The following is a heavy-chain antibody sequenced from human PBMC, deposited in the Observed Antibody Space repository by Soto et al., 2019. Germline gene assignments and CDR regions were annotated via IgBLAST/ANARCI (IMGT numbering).Heavy chain of an antibody. CDR2: ISGSGGST. Sequence: GGSLRLSCAASGFTFSSYAMSWFRQAPGKGLEWVSAISGSGGSTYYADSVKGRFTISRDNSKNTLYLQMNSLRAEDTAVYYCAKDLSIFVVVRPAYYYYRMAVWGQGTTVIVSS. CDR3: AKDLSIFVVVRPAYYYYRMAV. CDR1: GFTFSSYA. D-gene: IGHD3-3*01. J-gene: IGHJ6*02. V-gene: IGHV3-23*01.